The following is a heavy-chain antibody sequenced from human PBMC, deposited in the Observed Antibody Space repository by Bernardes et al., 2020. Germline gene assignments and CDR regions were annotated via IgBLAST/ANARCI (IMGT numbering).Heavy chain of an antibody. Sequence: GGSLRLSCAASGFTFSSYSMNWVRQAPGKGLEWVSYISSSSSTIYYADSVKGRFTISRDNAKNSLYLQMNSLRDEDTAVYYCAREGGYDFWSGYYADNYYYGMDVWGQGTTVTVSS. D-gene: IGHD3-3*01. CDR1: GFTFSSYS. CDR3: AREGGYDFWSGYYADNYYYGMDV. CDR2: ISSSSSTI. V-gene: IGHV3-48*02. J-gene: IGHJ6*02.